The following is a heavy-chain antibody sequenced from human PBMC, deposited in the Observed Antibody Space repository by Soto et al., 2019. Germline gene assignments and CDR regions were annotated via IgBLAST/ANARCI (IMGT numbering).Heavy chain of an antibody. Sequence: AGGSLRLSCAASGFTFSTYAMSWFRQAPWEGLEWVSTISTDGRTYYADSVRGRFTISRDNSQSTLSLQMYNLRAEDAAVYYCASYYYFNSGSLRNFDYWGQGTLVTVSS. CDR1: GFTFSTYA. CDR3: ASYYYFNSGSLRNFDY. V-gene: IGHV3-23*01. J-gene: IGHJ4*02. CDR2: ISTDGRT. D-gene: IGHD3-22*01.